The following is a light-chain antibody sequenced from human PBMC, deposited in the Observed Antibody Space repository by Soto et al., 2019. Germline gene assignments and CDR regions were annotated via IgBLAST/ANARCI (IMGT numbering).Light chain of an antibody. CDR1: QDMGGR. CDR2: AAS. CDR3: LQVYSFPRT. V-gene: IGKV1-12*01. J-gene: IGKJ1*01. Sequence: DIQMTQSPYSVSASVGDRISISCRACQDMGGRLAWFQQKPGKAPQYLIQAASILQSGFPSRFSGSGSGTEFILTINNLQPEDFASYFCLQVYSFPRTFGLGPKVGI.